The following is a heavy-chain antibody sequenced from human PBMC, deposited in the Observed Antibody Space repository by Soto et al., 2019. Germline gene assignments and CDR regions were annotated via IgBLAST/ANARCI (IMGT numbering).Heavy chain of an antibody. J-gene: IGHJ6*02. D-gene: IGHD6-19*01. CDR1: GASISSSDFY. CDR3: ARHKPNSSGWYYYGMDV. Sequence: QLQLQESGPGLVKPSETLSLTCTVSGASISSSDFYWGWIRQPPGKGLEWLGSVYYSGNTYYNPSLKSRVTISVDTSKNQFSLKLSSVTAADTAVYYCARHKPNSSGWYYYGMDVWGHGTTVTVSS. V-gene: IGHV4-39*01. CDR2: VYYSGNT.